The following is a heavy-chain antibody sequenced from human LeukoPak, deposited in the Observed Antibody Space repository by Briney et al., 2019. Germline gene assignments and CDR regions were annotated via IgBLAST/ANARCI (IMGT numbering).Heavy chain of an antibody. D-gene: IGHD3-10*01. V-gene: IGHV1-18*01. CDR1: GYSFTTYG. CDR3: ARNGSGSYGY. J-gene: IGHJ4*02. CDR2: ISVYNGHT. Sequence: GASVKVSCKASGYSFTTYGISWVRQAPGQGLEWMRWISVYNGHTNYAQKLQGRVTMTTDTSTSTAYMELRSLTSDDTAVYYCARNGSGSYGYWGQGTLVIVSS.